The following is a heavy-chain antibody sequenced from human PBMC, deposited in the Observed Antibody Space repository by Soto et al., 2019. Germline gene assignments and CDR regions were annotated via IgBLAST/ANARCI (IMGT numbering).Heavy chain of an antibody. CDR3: AHRPGYGSGSHFNPYGMDV. J-gene: IGHJ6*02. CDR2: LYWDDDK. V-gene: IGHV2-5*02. Sequence: QITLKESGPTLVKPTQTLTLTCTFSGFSLTTGGVGVGWIRQPPGKALEWLAILYWDDDKRYSPSLQSRFTITKDTSKHQVVLTTTNMDPVDTATYYCAHRPGYGSGSHFNPYGMDVWGQGTTVTVSS. CDR1: GFSLTTGGVG. D-gene: IGHD3-10*01.